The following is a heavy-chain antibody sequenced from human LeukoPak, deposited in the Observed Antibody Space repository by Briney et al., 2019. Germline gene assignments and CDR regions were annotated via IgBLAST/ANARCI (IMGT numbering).Heavy chain of an antibody. Sequence: SVKVSCKASGGTFSSYAISWVRQAPGQGLEWMGRIIPILGIANYAQKFQGRVTITADKSTSTAYMELSSLRSEDTAVYYCARDEVEMATTVDYWGQGTLVTVSS. J-gene: IGHJ4*02. CDR3: ARDEVEMATTVDY. V-gene: IGHV1-69*04. D-gene: IGHD5-24*01. CDR2: IIPILGIA. CDR1: GGTFSSYA.